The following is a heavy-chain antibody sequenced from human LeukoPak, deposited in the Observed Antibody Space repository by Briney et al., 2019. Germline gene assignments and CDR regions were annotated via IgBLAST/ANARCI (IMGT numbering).Heavy chain of an antibody. J-gene: IGHJ4*02. CDR3: ARVGVEWLLFAFDY. V-gene: IGHV3-11*04. CDR2: ISSSGSTI. Sequence: PGGSLRLSCAASGFTFSDYYMSWIRQAPGKGLEWVSYISSSGSTIYYADSVKGRFTISRDNAKNSLYLQMNSLRAEDTAGYYCARVGVEWLLFAFDYWGQGTLVTVSS. CDR1: GFTFSDYY. D-gene: IGHD3-3*01.